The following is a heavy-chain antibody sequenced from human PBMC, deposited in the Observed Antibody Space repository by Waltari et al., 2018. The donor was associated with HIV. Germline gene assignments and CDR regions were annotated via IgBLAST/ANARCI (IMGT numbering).Heavy chain of an antibody. CDR2: ISYDGHNK. J-gene: IGHJ6*02. Sequence: QVQLEESGGGVVQSGRSLRLTCVASGFNFSTFGMHWVRQAPGKGLEWVAVISYDGHNKKYADSVKGRFTISRDNANSTLFLQMSSLRPDDTAVYYCAKDLVTRGFFYFYGMHVWGQGTTVTVSS. D-gene: IGHD3-10*01. CDR1: GFNFSTFG. V-gene: IGHV3-30*18. CDR3: AKDLVTRGFFYFYGMHV.